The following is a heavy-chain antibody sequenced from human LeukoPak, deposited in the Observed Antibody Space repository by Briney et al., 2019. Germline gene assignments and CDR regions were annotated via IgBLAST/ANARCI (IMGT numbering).Heavy chain of an antibody. D-gene: IGHD5-18*01. J-gene: IGHJ4*02. CDR1: GLTFSSPW. V-gene: IGHV3-7*01. Sequence: GGSLRLSCAVSGLTFSSPWMDWVRQAPGKGLEWVASINPDGNKKYSADSVKGRFTISRDNAENSLYLQMNSLRVEDTAFYYCARDLAYSRLDYWGQGMLVTVSS. CDR2: INPDGNKK. CDR3: ARDLAYSRLDY.